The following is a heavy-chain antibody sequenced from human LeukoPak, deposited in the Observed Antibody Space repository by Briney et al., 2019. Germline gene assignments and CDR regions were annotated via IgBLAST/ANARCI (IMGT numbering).Heavy chain of an antibody. V-gene: IGHV3-7*01. Sequence: GGSLRLSCAASGFIFSDYWMSWVRQAPGKGLEWVANIKQDGSEKYYVASVKGRFTISRDNAKNSLYLQMNSLRAEDTAVYYCASQNNFDYWGQGTLVTVSS. CDR3: ASQNNFDY. CDR2: IKQDGSEK. J-gene: IGHJ4*02. CDR1: GFIFSDYW.